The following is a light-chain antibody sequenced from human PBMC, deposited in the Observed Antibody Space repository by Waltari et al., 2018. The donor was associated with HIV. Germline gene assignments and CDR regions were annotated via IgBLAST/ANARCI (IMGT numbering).Light chain of an antibody. CDR3: QSYDSSLSVVV. CDR1: SSNIGAGYD. Sequence: QSVLTQPPSVSGAPGQRVTISCTGSSSNIGAGYDVHWYQHLPGTAPKLLIYGNSHRPSGVPDRFSGSKSGTSASLAITGLQAEDESDYYCQSYDSSLSVVVFGGGTKLTVL. CDR2: GNS. V-gene: IGLV1-40*01. J-gene: IGLJ2*01.